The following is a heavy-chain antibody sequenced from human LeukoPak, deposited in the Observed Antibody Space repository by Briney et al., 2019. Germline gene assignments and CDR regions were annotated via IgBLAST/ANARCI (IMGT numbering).Heavy chain of an antibody. Sequence: SETLSLTCTVSGGSISSGSYYWSWIRQPAGKGLEWIGRIYTSGSTNYNPSLKSRVTISVDTSKNQFYLKLSSVTAADTAVYYCASDSSWAGGDGSFDYWGQGTLVTVSS. CDR2: IYTSGST. D-gene: IGHD6-13*01. CDR1: GGSISSGSYY. J-gene: IGHJ4*02. V-gene: IGHV4-61*02. CDR3: ASDSSWAGGDGSFDY.